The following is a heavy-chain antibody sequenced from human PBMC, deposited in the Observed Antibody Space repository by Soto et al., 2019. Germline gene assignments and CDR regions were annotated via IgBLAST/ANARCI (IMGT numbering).Heavy chain of an antibody. Sequence: SETLSLTCTVSSGSISSSSFYWGWIRQPPGKGLEWIGSIYYTGSTYYNPSLKSRVTISIDRSKNHFSLKMSSVTAADTAVDYCARLYPYDHQYGLAVWGQGTTVTVSS. D-gene: IGHD3-16*01. CDR2: IYYTGST. CDR1: SGSISSSSFY. J-gene: IGHJ6*02. CDR3: ARLYPYDHQYGLAV. V-gene: IGHV4-39*02.